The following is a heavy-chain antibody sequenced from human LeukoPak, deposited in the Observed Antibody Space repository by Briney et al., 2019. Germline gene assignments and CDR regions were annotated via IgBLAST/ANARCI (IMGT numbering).Heavy chain of an antibody. CDR2: ISSSANYI. Sequence: GESLRLSCAASGFTFSDYSMNWVRQAPGKGLEWVSSISSSANYIYYADSLRGRFTISRDNAKNSLYLQMNSLRVEDTAVYYCARDRGYSYGYDLDYWGQGTLITISS. J-gene: IGHJ4*02. V-gene: IGHV3-21*01. CDR1: GFTFSDYS. CDR3: ARDRGYSYGYDLDY. D-gene: IGHD5-18*01.